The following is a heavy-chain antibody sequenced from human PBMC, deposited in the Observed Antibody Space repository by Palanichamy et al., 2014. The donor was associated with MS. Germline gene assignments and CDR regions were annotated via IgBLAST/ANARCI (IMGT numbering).Heavy chain of an antibody. J-gene: IGHJ4*02. CDR3: ARKDQAAYFDY. D-gene: IGHD2-15*01. Sequence: EVQLLGSGGGLVQPGGSLRLSCAASGFTFSPYWMSWVRQAPGKGLEWVANINQDESEKYYVDSVKGRFTISRDNAKTSLYLQMNSLRVEDTAVYYCARKDQAAYFDYWGQGTLVTVSS. CDR2: INQDESEK. CDR1: GFTFSPYW. V-gene: IGHV3-7*01.